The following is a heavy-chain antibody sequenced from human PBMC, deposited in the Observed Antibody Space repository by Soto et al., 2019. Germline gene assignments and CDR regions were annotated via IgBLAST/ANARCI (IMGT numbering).Heavy chain of an antibody. D-gene: IGHD6-19*01. CDR2: ISAYNGNT. Sequence: ASVKVSCKASGYTFTSYGISSVRQAPGQGLEWMGWISAYNGNTNYAQKLQGRVTMTTDTSTSTAYMELRSLRSDDTAVYYCASGVQVAGATAYYYYYGMDVWGQGTTVTVSS. V-gene: IGHV1-18*01. CDR3: ASGVQVAGATAYYYYYGMDV. CDR1: GYTFTSYG. J-gene: IGHJ6*02.